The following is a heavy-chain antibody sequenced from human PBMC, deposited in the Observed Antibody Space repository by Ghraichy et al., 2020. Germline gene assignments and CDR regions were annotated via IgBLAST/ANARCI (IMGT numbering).Heavy chain of an antibody. CDR3: AKDDIAAAGLS. CDR1: GFIFRDYG. D-gene: IGHD6-13*01. CDR2: IRDDGINK. Sequence: GGSLRLSCAASGFIFRDYGMHWVRQAPGKGLEWVAFIRDDGINKYYADSVKGRFTISRDNSKNTLYLQLNSLRPEDTAVYYCAKDDIAAAGLSWGQGNLVTVSS. V-gene: IGHV3-30*02. J-gene: IGHJ5*02.